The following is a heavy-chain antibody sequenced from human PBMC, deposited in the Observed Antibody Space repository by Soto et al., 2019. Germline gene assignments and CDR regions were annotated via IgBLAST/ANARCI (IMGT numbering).Heavy chain of an antibody. CDR1: GGSISSGGYY. Sequence: PSETLSLTCTVSGGSISSGGYYWSWIRQHPGKGLEWIGYIYYSGSTYYNPSLKSRVTISVDTSKNQFSLKLGSVTAADTAVYYCAREDYSSSSSFYSGMDVWGQGTTVTVSS. D-gene: IGHD6-6*01. V-gene: IGHV4-31*03. CDR2: IYYSGST. CDR3: AREDYSSSSSFYSGMDV. J-gene: IGHJ6*02.